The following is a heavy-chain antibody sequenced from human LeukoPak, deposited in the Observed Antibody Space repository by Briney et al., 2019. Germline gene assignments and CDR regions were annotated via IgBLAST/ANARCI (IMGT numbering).Heavy chain of an antibody. CDR2: ISGSGGST. J-gene: IGHJ6*03. D-gene: IGHD1-14*01. CDR3: ARARRDYYYYMDV. V-gene: IGHV3-23*01. CDR1: GFTFSTYG. Sequence: GGSLRLSCAASGFTFSTYGMNWVRQAPGKGLEWVSAISGSGGSTYYADSVKGRFTISRDNAKNTLYLQMNSLRAEDTAVYYCARARRDYYYYMDVWGKGTTVTISS.